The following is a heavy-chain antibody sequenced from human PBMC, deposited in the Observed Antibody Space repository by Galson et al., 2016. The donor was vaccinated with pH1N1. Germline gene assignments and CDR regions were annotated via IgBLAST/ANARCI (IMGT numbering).Heavy chain of an antibody. CDR3: ARENWGSFDY. CDR2: ISSASTYT. V-gene: IGHV3-11*06. CDR1: GFSFPVYY. D-gene: IGHD7-27*01. Sequence: SLRLSCAASGFSFPVYYMAWIRQAPGKGLEWVASISSASTYTHYADSVRGRFTNSRDDARNSLYLHMDILRAEDTAVYYCARENWGSFDYWGQGTLVTVSS. J-gene: IGHJ4*02.